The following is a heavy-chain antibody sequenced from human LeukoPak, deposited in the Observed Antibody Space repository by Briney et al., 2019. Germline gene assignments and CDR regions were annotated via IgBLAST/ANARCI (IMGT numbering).Heavy chain of an antibody. D-gene: IGHD3-10*01. CDR2: ISISGTTI. J-gene: IGHJ4*02. V-gene: IGHV3-11*01. CDR3: ARGGGYGSGSHYYFDY. CDR1: GFPFSDYY. Sequence: GGSLRLSCAASGFPFSDYYMSWIRQAPGKGLEWLSYISISGTTIYYADSVKGRFTISRDNAKNSLYLQMNSLRAEDTAVYYCARGGGYGSGSHYYFDYWGQGTLVTVSS.